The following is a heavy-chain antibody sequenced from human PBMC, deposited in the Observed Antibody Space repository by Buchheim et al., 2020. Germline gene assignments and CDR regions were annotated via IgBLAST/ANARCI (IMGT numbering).Heavy chain of an antibody. CDR2: IYYSGST. Sequence: QVQLQESGPGLVKPSETLSLTCTVSGGSISSYYWSWIRQPPGKGLEWIGYIYYSGSTNYNPSLKSRVTISVDTSKNQFSLKLSSVTAADTAVYYCARGGAVAKRGYFDYWGQGTL. CDR1: GGSISSYY. D-gene: IGHD6-19*01. J-gene: IGHJ4*02. CDR3: ARGGAVAKRGYFDY. V-gene: IGHV4-59*01.